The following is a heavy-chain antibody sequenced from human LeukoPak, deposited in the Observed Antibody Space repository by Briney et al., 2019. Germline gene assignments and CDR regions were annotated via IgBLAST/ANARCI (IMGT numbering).Heavy chain of an antibody. J-gene: IGHJ6*03. V-gene: IGHV3-30*02. D-gene: IGHD6-19*01. CDR3: AKDKGSGWYQMRNYYYMDV. CDR1: GFTFSSYG. CDR2: IRYDGSNK. Sequence: GGSLRLSCAASGFTFSSYGMHWVRQAPGKGLEWVAFIRYDGSNKYYADSVKGRFTISRDNSKNTLYLQMNSLRAEDTAVYYCAKDKGSGWYQMRNYYYMDVWGKGTTVTVSS.